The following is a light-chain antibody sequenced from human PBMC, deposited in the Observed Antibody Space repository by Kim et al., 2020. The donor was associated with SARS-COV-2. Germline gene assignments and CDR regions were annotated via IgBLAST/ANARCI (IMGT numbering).Light chain of an antibody. CDR1: SLRSYY. Sequence: SSELTQDPAVSVALGQTVRITCQGDSLRSYYASWYQQKPGKAPVLVLYVKNNRPSGIPDRFSGSSSGNTASLTITGAQAEDEADYYSNSRDSSGNHLVFG. CDR3: NSRDSSGNHLV. CDR2: VKN. J-gene: IGLJ2*01. V-gene: IGLV3-19*01.